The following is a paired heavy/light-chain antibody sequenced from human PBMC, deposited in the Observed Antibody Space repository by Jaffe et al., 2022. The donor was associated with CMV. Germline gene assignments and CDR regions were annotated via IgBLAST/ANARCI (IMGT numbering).Light chain of an antibody. V-gene: IGLV3-1*01. J-gene: IGLJ2*01. CDR3: QAWDSSTVV. CDR2: QHT. CDR1: KLGDKY. Sequence: SYELTQPPSVSVSPGQTASITCSGDKLGDKYACWYQQKPGQSPVLVIYQHTKRPSGIPERFSGSNSGNTATLTISGTQAMDEADYYCQAWDSSTVVFGGGTKLTVL.
Heavy chain of an antibody. Sequence: EVQLVESGGGLVTPGGSLRLSCAASGFTFSSYNMNWARQAPGEGLEWVSCISASSSYIYYADSVKGRFTISRDNAKKSLYLQMNSLRAEDTAVYYCARDYGGAAAGIRVTFDIWGQGTMVTVSS. CDR2: ISASSSYI. CDR1: GFTFSSYN. CDR3: ARDYGGAAAGIRVTFDI. V-gene: IGHV3-21*01. D-gene: IGHD6-13*01. J-gene: IGHJ3*02.